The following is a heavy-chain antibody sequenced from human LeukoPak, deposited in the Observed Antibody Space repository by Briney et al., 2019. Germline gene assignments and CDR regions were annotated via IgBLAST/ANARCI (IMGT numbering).Heavy chain of an antibody. CDR3: ARSPSYYDILTGYWRFVYLDV. CDR2: IYPGDSDT. CDR1: GYSFTSYW. J-gene: IGHJ6*02. Sequence: GESLKISCKGSGYSFTSYWIGWVRQMPGKGLEWMGIIYPGDSDTRYSPSFQGQVTISADKSISTAYLQWSSLKASDTAMYYCARSPSYYDILTGYWRFVYLDVWGQGTTVTVSS. V-gene: IGHV5-51*01. D-gene: IGHD3-9*01.